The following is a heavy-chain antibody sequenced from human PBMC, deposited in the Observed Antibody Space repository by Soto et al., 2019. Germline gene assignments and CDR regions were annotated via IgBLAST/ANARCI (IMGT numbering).Heavy chain of an antibody. CDR1: VFPFSSYA. V-gene: IGHV3-23*01. Sequence: GGSLRLSCAASVFPFSSYAMSWVRQAPGKGLEWVSAISGSGGSTYYADSVKGRFTISRDNAKNSLYLQMNSLRAEDTAVYYCARDYYDILTGYFDEPFDYYYYYMDVWGKGTTVTVSS. D-gene: IGHD3-9*01. CDR2: ISGSGGST. CDR3: ARDYYDILTGYFDEPFDYYYYYMDV. J-gene: IGHJ6*03.